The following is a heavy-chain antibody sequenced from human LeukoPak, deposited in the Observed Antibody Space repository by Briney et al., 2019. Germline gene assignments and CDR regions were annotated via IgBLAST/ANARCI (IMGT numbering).Heavy chain of an antibody. Sequence: SETLSLTCTVSGGSINSYYWSWIRQPPGKGLEWIGYLYNSGSTNYNPSLKSRVTISIDTSKNQFSLKLSSVTAADTAVYYCARSYSSSSTLFDYWGQGTLVTVSS. J-gene: IGHJ4*02. CDR2: LYNSGST. D-gene: IGHD6-6*01. CDR3: ARSYSSSSTLFDY. V-gene: IGHV4-59*08. CDR1: GGSINSYY.